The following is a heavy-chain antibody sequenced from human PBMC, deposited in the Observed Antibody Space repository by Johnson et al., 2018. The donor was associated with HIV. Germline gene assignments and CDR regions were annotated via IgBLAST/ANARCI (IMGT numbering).Heavy chain of an antibody. CDR2: INWNGGSS. J-gene: IGHJ3*02. CDR3: ARDVIVLVVDAKVGAFDI. CDR1: GFTFEDYG. V-gene: IGHV3-20*04. D-gene: IGHD2-8*02. Sequence: MQLVESGGGLVQPGRSLRLSCAASGFTFEDYGMNWVRQAPGKGLEWVSGINWNGGSSGYADSVKGRFTISRDNAKNSLYLQMNSLRAEDTALYYCARDVIVLVVDAKVGAFDIWGQGTMVTVSS.